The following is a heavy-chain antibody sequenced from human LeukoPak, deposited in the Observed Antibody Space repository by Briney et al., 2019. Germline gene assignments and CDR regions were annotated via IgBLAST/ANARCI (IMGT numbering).Heavy chain of an antibody. D-gene: IGHD6-6*01. CDR3: AREDSSSGDYYYYYGVDV. Sequence: ASVTVSCTASGYTFTSYGISWVRQAPGQGLEWMGWISAYNGNTNYAQKLQGRVTMTTDTSTSTAYMELRSLRSDDTAVYYCAREDSSSGDYYYYYGVDVWGQGTTVTVSS. CDR2: ISAYNGNT. J-gene: IGHJ6*02. CDR1: GYTFTSYG. V-gene: IGHV1-18*01.